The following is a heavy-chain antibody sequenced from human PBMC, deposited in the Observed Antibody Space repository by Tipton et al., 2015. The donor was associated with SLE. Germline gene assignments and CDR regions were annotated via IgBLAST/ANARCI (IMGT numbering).Heavy chain of an antibody. Sequence: SLRLSCATSGFTFRAYWMYWVRQVPGKGLVWIALINADGSKTTYADSVKGRFTISRDNAKSTLYLQLNGLGVEDTAVYFCARDMQLGYGGQGTLVRVS. D-gene: IGHD6-13*01. CDR2: INADGSKT. CDR3: ARDMQLGY. J-gene: IGHJ4*02. V-gene: IGHV3-74*01. CDR1: GFTFRAYW.